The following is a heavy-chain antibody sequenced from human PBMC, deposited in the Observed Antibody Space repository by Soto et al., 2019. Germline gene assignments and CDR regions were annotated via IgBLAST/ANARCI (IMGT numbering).Heavy chain of an antibody. J-gene: IGHJ5*02. D-gene: IGHD6-13*01. CDR2: IYYSGST. CDR1: GGSISSGGYY. CDR3: ARAKKGIAAAENWFDP. Sequence: SETLSLTCTVSGGSISSGGYYWSWIRQHPGKGLEWIGYIYYSGSTYYNPSLKSRVTISVDTSKYQFSLKLSSVTAADTAVYYCARAKKGIAAAENWFDPWGQGTLVTVSS. V-gene: IGHV4-31*03.